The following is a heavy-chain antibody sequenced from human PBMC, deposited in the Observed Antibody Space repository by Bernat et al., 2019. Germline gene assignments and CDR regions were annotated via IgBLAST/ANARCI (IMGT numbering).Heavy chain of an antibody. CDR1: GYTFTSYD. V-gene: IGHV1-8*01. J-gene: IGHJ3*02. CDR3: AVLGYCSSTSCYARAFDI. Sequence: QVQLVQSGAEVKKPGASVKVSCKASGYTFTSYDINWVRQATGQGLEWMGWMNPNSGNTGYAQKFQGRVTMTRNTSISTAYMELRSLRSEETAVYYCAVLGYCSSTSCYARAFDIWGQGTMVTVSS. CDR2: MNPNSGNT. D-gene: IGHD2-2*01.